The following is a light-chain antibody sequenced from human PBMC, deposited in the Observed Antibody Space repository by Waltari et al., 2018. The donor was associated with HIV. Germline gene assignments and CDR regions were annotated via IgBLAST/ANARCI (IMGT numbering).Light chain of an antibody. Sequence: SYELTQPPSASVSPGQAARITCSGAALPNKYAYWYQQKSGQAPVLVIYEDSERPSGIPERFSGSSSGTMATLTISGAQVEDEADYYCYSTDSSGYPLFGGGTKLTVL. V-gene: IGLV3-10*01. CDR3: YSTDSSGYPL. CDR1: ALPNKY. J-gene: IGLJ2*01. CDR2: EDS.